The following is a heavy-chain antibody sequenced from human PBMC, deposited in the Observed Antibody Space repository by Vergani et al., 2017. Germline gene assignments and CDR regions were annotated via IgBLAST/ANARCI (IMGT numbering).Heavy chain of an antibody. CDR3: ARSRIYYGARSPDY. J-gene: IGHJ4*02. CDR2: ICHSGGA. Sequence: QLHLQESGPGLVKPSETLSLTCTVSGGSITSSSYYWGWIRQPPGKGLEWIGNICHSGGAYYNPSLKGRVTISVDTSKNQFSLYLTSVTAADTSVYYCARSRIYYGARSPDYWGQGTLVTVSS. D-gene: IGHD4/OR15-4a*01. CDR1: GGSITSSSYY. V-gene: IGHV4-39*07.